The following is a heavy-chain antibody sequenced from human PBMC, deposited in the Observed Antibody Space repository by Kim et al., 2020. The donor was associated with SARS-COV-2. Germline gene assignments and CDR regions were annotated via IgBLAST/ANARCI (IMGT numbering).Heavy chain of an antibody. V-gene: IGHV6-1*01. CDR3: ARDRQRAGTGVDY. Sequence: YALSGKGRITINPNTSKNQFSLQLKSVTPEDTAVYYCARDRQRAGTGVDYWGQGTLVTVSS. J-gene: IGHJ4*02. D-gene: IGHD6-19*01.